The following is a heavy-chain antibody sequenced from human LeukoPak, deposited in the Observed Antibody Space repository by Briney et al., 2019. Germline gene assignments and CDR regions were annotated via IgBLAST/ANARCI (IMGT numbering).Heavy chain of an antibody. CDR2: IYSDGSSY. CDR1: GFTFSSYW. J-gene: IGHJ6*02. V-gene: IGHV3-74*03. Sequence: GGSLRLSCAASGFTFSSYWMHWVRQAPGKGLVWVSRIYSDGSSYTADSVKGRFTISRDNAKDTLYLQMNSLRAEDAALYYCARGKPVTGTPDYYSYGMDVWGQGTMVTVSS. D-gene: IGHD1-20*01. CDR3: ARGKPVTGTPDYYSYGMDV.